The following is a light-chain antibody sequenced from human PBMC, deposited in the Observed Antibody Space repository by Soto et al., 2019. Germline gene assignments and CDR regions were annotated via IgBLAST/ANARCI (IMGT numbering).Light chain of an antibody. Sequence: EVVLTQSPGTLSLSPGERATLSCRASQSVTNNFLAWYQQKPGQTPRLLIYGVSSRATGIPARISGSGSGTDYTLTISRLEPEDFAGYYCQQYDTSPWTFGQGTKVEIK. V-gene: IGKV3-20*01. CDR3: QQYDTSPWT. CDR1: QSVTNNF. J-gene: IGKJ1*01. CDR2: GVS.